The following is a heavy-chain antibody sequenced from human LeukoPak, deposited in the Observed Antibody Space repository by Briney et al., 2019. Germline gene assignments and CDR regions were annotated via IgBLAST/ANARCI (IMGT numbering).Heavy chain of an antibody. V-gene: IGHV1-69*05. Sequence: SVKVSCKASGGTFSSYAISWVRQAPGQGLEWMGGIIPIFGTANYAQKFQGRVTITTDESTSTAYMELSSLRSEDTAVYYCASGFLRIVGYCSSTSCFRHPFDYWGRGTLVTVSS. CDR3: ASGFLRIVGYCSSTSCFRHPFDY. CDR1: GGTFSSYA. D-gene: IGHD2-2*01. J-gene: IGHJ4*02. CDR2: IIPIFGTA.